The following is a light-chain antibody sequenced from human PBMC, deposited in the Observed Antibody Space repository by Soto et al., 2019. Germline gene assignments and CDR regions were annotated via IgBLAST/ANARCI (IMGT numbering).Light chain of an antibody. V-gene: IGKV1D-16*01. Sequence: DMHITQSPSSVSASVGDSVTVTCRASQGVSDWVAWYQQKPGEAPKLLIYGSSSLLSGVPSRFSGSGSGTEFTLTISSLQPDDFATYYCQQYNSYSGAFGPGTKVDIK. CDR2: GSS. CDR1: QGVSDW. CDR3: QQYNSYSGA. J-gene: IGKJ3*01.